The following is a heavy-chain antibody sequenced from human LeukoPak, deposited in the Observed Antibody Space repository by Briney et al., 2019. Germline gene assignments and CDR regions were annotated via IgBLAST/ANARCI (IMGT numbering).Heavy chain of an antibody. V-gene: IGHV3-21*01. D-gene: IGHD6-19*01. CDR3: ARDLLGGAVAGSSPPYYYYGMDV. J-gene: IGHJ6*02. CDR2: ISSSSYI. CDR1: GFTFSTYS. Sequence: GGSLRLSCAASGFTFSTYSMNWVRQAPGKGLEWVSSISSSSYIYYADSVKGRFTISRDDAKNSLYLQMNSLRAEDTAVYYCARDLLGGAVAGSSPPYYYYGMDVWGQGTTVTVSS.